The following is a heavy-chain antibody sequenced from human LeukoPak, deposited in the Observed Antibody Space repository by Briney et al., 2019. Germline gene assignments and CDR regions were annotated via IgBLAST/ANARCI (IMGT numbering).Heavy chain of an antibody. V-gene: IGHV4-39*01. J-gene: IGHJ4*02. CDR3: ASRPRRDYCSSTSCYRKDY. D-gene: IGHD2-2*01. Sequence: SETLSLTCTVSGGSISSSSYYWGWIRQPPGKGLEWIGSIYYSGSTYYNPSLKSRVTISVDTSKNQFSLKLSSVTAADTAVYYCASRPRRDYCSSTSCYRKDYWGQGTLVTVSS. CDR1: GGSISSSSYY. CDR2: IYYSGST.